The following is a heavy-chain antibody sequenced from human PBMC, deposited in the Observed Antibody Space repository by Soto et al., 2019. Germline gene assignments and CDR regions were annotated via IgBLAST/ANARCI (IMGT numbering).Heavy chain of an antibody. Sequence: ASVKVSCKASGYTFTGYYMHWVRPAPGQGLEWMGWINPNSGGTNCAQKFQGRVTMTRDTSISTAYMELSRLRSDDTAVYYCARDSKAIFGVVGYYYGMDVWGQGTTVTVSS. CDR1: GYTFTGYY. V-gene: IGHV1-2*02. D-gene: IGHD3-3*01. CDR3: ARDSKAIFGVVGYYYGMDV. J-gene: IGHJ6*02. CDR2: INPNSGGT.